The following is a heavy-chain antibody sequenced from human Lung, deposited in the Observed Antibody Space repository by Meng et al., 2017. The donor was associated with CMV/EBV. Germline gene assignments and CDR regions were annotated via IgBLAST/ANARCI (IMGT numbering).Heavy chain of an antibody. V-gene: IGHV3-49*04. CDR1: GFTFGDYA. J-gene: IGHJ5*02. CDR2: IRSKAYGGTT. Sequence: GESLKISCTASGFTFGDYAMSWVRQAPGKGLEWVGFIRSKAYGGTTEYAASVKGRFTISRDDSKSIAYLQMNSLKTEDTAVYYCTREPYYYDSSGYHYGFDPWGQGTLVTVSS. CDR3: TREPYYYDSSGYHYGFDP. D-gene: IGHD3-22*01.